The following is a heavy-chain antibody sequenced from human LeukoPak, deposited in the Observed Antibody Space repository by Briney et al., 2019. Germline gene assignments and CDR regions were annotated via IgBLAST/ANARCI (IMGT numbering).Heavy chain of an antibody. V-gene: IGHV3-7*01. CDR3: ARDRKIAY. CDR1: GFTFSNYW. J-gene: IGHJ4*02. CDR2: IKQDGSEK. Sequence: WGSLRLSCAASGFTFSNYWLTWVRQAPGQGLEWVGNIKQDGSEKHYVDSVKGRFTISRDTPKNSLYLQMNSLRAEDTAVYYCARDRKIAYWGQGTLVTVSS. D-gene: IGHD1-14*01.